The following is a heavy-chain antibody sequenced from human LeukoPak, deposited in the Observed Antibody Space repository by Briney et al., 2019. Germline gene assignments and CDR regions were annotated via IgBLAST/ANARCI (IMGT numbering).Heavy chain of an antibody. J-gene: IGHJ4*02. CDR2: FNPNSGVS. CDR1: GYTFTADY. Sequence: ASVKVSCKASGYTFTADYIHWMRQAPGQGLEWMGWFNPNSGVSNFAQKFQGRVTMTRDTSTSTAYVELSRLRSDDTAVYYCARARASAHFDSWGQGTLVTVFS. V-gene: IGHV1-2*02. D-gene: IGHD1-26*01. CDR3: ARARASAHFDS.